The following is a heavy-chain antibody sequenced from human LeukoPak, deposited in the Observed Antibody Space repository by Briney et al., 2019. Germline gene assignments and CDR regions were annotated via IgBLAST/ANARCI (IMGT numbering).Heavy chain of an antibody. CDR1: GASISSYY. Sequence: SETLSLTCTISGASISSYYWSWIRQPAGKGLEWIGRIYISGSTNYNPSLKSRVTISVDKSKNQFSLKLSSVTAADTAVYYCARVGNRGGGYFDYWGQGTLVTVSS. D-gene: IGHD3-10*01. V-gene: IGHV4-4*07. CDR2: IYISGST. J-gene: IGHJ4*02. CDR3: ARVGNRGGGYFDY.